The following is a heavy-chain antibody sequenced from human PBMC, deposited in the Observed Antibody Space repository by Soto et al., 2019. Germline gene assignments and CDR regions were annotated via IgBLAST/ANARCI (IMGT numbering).Heavy chain of an antibody. J-gene: IGHJ4*02. D-gene: IGHD3-22*01. CDR2: ISYDGSNK. V-gene: IGHV3-30-3*01. Sequence: QVQLVESGGGVVQPGRSLRLSCAASGFTFSSYAMHWVRQAPGKGLEWVAVISYDGSNKYYADSVKGRFTISRDNSKNTLYLQMNSLRAEDTAVYYCARDERLYYYDSSGLNCWGQGTLVTVSS. CDR1: GFTFSSYA. CDR3: ARDERLYYYDSSGLNC.